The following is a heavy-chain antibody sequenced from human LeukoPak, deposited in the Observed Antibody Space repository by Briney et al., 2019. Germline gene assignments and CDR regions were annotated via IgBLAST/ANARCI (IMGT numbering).Heavy chain of an antibody. J-gene: IGHJ4*02. Sequence: PGGSLRLSCAASGFTFSSYEMNWVRQAPGKGLEWVSYISSSGSTIYYADSVKGRFTISRDNAKNSLYLQMSSLRAEDTAVYYCARDGLVRSYYFEYWGQGSLVTVSS. D-gene: IGHD3-10*01. V-gene: IGHV3-48*03. CDR2: ISSSGSTI. CDR1: GFTFSSYE. CDR3: ARDGLVRSYYFEY.